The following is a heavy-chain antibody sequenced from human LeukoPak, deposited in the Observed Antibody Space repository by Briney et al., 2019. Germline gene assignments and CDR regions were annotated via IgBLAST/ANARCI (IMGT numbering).Heavy chain of an antibody. CDR1: GGTFSSYA. Sequence: SVKVSCKASGGTFSSYAISWVRQAPGQGLEWMGGIIPIFGTANYAQKFQGRVTITTDESTSTAYMELSSLRSEDTAVYYCASITDYSNMISWFDPWGQGTLVTVSS. CDR2: IIPIFGTA. CDR3: ASITDYSNMISWFDP. V-gene: IGHV1-69*05. J-gene: IGHJ5*02. D-gene: IGHD4-11*01.